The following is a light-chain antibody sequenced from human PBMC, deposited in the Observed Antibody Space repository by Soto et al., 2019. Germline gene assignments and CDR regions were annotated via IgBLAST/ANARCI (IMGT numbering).Light chain of an antibody. Sequence: DIQMTQSPSSVSASVGDRVTITSRASQGIGRWLAWYQQKPGKAPMLLIYAACSLQSGVPSRFGGSGSVTGFTLTISSLQPEYFATYDCQQANSFPTNIGGGTKVVIQ. J-gene: IGKJ4*01. CDR1: QGIGRW. V-gene: IGKV1D-12*01. CDR3: QQANSFPTN. CDR2: AAC.